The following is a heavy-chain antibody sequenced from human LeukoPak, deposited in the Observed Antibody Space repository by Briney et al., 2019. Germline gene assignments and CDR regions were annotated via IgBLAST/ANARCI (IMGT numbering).Heavy chain of an antibody. Sequence: GGSLRLSCAASGFTFSSYSMNWVRQAPGKGLEWVSYISSSSSTIYYADSVKGRFTISRDNSKNTLYLQMNSLRAEDTAVYYCARDIGNSLRFLEWLLRDWGQGTLVTVSS. CDR2: ISSSSSTI. J-gene: IGHJ4*02. CDR1: GFTFSSYS. D-gene: IGHD3-3*01. V-gene: IGHV3-48*01. CDR3: ARDIGNSLRFLEWLLRD.